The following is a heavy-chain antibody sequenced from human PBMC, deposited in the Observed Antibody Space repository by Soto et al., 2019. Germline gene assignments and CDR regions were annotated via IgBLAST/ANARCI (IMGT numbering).Heavy chain of an antibody. CDR2: IWYDGSNK. Sequence: PGGSLRLSCAASGFTFSSYGMHWVRQAPGKGLEWVAVIWYDGSNKYYADSVKGRFTISRDNSKNTLYLQMNSLRAEDTAVYYCARGYYDFWSGYSHYYYYGMDVWGQGTTVTVSS. CDR3: ARGYYDFWSGYSHYYYYGMDV. CDR1: GFTFSSYG. V-gene: IGHV3-33*01. J-gene: IGHJ6*02. D-gene: IGHD3-3*01.